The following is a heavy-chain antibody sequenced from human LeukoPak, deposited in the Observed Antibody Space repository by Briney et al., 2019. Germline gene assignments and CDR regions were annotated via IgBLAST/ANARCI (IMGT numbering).Heavy chain of an antibody. CDR2: IWYDGSNK. Sequence: PGRSLRLSCTASGFTFTYYGMHWVRQAPGKGLEWVAIIWYDGSNKYYVDSVKGRFTISRDNSKNTVYLQMNSLRAEDTAVYYCAKDLGYAFDIWGQGTMVTVSS. CDR1: GFTFTYYG. D-gene: IGHD3-16*01. J-gene: IGHJ3*02. CDR3: AKDLGYAFDI. V-gene: IGHV3-33*06.